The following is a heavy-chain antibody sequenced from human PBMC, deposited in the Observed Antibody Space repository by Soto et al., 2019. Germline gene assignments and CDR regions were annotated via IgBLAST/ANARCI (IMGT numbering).Heavy chain of an antibody. CDR3: VRDFMWAFDY. V-gene: IGHV3-30*03. J-gene: IGHJ4*02. CDR1: GFTFSSYG. CDR2: ISYDGSNN. Sequence: GGSLRLSCAASGFTFSSYGMHWVRQAPGRGLEWVAVISYDGSNNYYADSVKGRFTISRDNSKNTLYLQMNSLRAEDTAVYYCVRDFMWAFDYWGQGTLVTVSS. D-gene: IGHD1-26*01.